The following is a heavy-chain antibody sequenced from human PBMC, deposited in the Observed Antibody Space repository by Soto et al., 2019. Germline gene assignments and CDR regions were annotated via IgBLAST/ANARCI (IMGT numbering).Heavy chain of an antibody. J-gene: IGHJ5*01. CDR1: GYTFTSYA. V-gene: IGHV1-3*01. CDR3: ASSPGATRSPPDS. D-gene: IGHD1-26*01. Sequence: VASVKVSCKASGYTFTSYAMHWVRQAPGQRLEWMGWINAGNGNTKYSQKFQGRVTITRDTSASTAYMELSSLRSEDTAVYYCASSPGATRSPPDSWGQGSLVTVSS. CDR2: INAGNGNT.